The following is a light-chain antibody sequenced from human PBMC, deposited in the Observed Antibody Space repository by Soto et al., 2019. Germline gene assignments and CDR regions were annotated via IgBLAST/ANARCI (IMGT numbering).Light chain of an antibody. J-gene: IGLJ2*01. CDR2: EGS. V-gene: IGLV2-23*01. CDR3: CSYAGSGTAHVV. CDR1: SSDVGSYNL. Sequence: QSALTQPASVSGSPGQSITISCTGTSSDVGSYNLVSWYQQHPDKAPKLMIYEGSKRPSGVSNRFSGSKSGNTASLTISGLQAEDDADYYCCSYAGSGTAHVVFGGGTKLTVL.